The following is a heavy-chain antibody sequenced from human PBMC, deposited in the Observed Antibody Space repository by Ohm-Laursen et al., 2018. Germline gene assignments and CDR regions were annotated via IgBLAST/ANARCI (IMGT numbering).Heavy chain of an antibody. CDR3: ARGSYCSGSTCHNLAWLGP. Sequence: SETLSLTCTVSGGSISNFYWSWIRQPAGKGLEWIGRIYGSGSTDYNPSLKSRVTMSIDTTKNQFSLKLASVTAADTAVYYCARGSYCSGSTCHNLAWLGPWGQGTLVTVSS. J-gene: IGHJ5*02. D-gene: IGHD2-15*01. CDR1: GGSISNFY. V-gene: IGHV4-4*07. CDR2: IYGSGST.